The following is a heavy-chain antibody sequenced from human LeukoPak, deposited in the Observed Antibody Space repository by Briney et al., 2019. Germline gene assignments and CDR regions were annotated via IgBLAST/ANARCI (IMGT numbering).Heavy chain of an antibody. V-gene: IGHV3-30-3*01. J-gene: IGHJ4*02. CDR3: ARDSTDGVIPRELHPPFDY. CDR2: MSYDGSNK. Sequence: GGSLRLSCAPSGFTFSSYALHWVRQAPGKGLEWVAVMSYDGSNKFYADSVKGRFTISRDNSKNTLYLQMNSLRAEDTAVYYCARDSTDGVIPRELHPPFDYWGQGTLVTVSS. CDR1: GFTFSSYA. D-gene: IGHD1-26*01.